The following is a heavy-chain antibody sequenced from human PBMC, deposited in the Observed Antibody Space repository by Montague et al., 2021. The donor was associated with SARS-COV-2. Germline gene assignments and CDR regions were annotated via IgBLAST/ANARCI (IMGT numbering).Heavy chain of an antibody. D-gene: IGHD2-2*01. CDR3: ARIPVGSKYYFDF. CDR1: GDSVSSNIAT. J-gene: IGHJ4*02. CDR2: TYYRSKWYN. Sequence: CAISGDSVSSNIATWNWIRQSPSRGFHWLGRTYYRSKWYNDYAESVKSRITIDPDTSKHQFSLHLNSVTPEDTAVYYCARIPVGSKYYFDFWGQGTLVTVSS. V-gene: IGHV6-1*01.